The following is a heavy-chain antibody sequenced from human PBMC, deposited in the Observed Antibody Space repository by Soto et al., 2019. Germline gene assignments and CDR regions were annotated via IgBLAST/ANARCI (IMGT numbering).Heavy chain of an antibody. CDR1: GSSFSSYA. CDR2: ISRDGGIT. Sequence: EVQLLESGGDLVQFGGSLRLSCAASGSSFSSYAMNWVRQAPGKGLEWVSTISRDGGITYYADSVKGRFTISRDNSKNTVSMQMNSLGAEDTAVYYCAKGGFWVHYGLDVWGQGTTVTVSS. D-gene: IGHD3-16*01. J-gene: IGHJ6*02. CDR3: AKGGFWVHYGLDV. V-gene: IGHV3-23*01.